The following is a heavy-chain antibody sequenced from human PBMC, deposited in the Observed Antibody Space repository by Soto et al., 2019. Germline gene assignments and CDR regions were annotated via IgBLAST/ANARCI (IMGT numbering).Heavy chain of an antibody. CDR2: IYYSGNT. V-gene: IGHV4-39*01. J-gene: IGHJ6*02. CDR1: GDSISSSNYY. CDR3: ARWGYYGSGTQSSYYYGMDV. D-gene: IGHD3-10*01. Sequence: QLQMQESGPGLVKPSETLSLTCTVSGDSISSSNYYWGWIRQPPGKGLEWIGSIYYSGNTFHNPSLKSRVTISVDTSTNQFSLKLTSVTAADTAVYYCARWGYYGSGTQSSYYYGMDVWGQGTTVTVSS.